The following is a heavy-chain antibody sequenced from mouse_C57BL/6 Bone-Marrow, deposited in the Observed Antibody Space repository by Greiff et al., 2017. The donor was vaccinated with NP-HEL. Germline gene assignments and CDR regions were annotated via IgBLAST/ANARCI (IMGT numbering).Heavy chain of an antibody. CDR3: ARRGDYGSSWYFDV. CDR1: GYTFTSYG. D-gene: IGHD1-1*01. V-gene: IGHV1-81*01. J-gene: IGHJ1*03. Sequence: QVQLQQSGAELARPGASVKLSCKASGYTFTSYGISWVKQRTGQGLEWIGEIYPRSGNTYYNEKFKGKATLTADKSSSTAYMELRSLTSEDSAVYVCARRGDYGSSWYFDVWGTGTTVTVSS. CDR2: IYPRSGNT.